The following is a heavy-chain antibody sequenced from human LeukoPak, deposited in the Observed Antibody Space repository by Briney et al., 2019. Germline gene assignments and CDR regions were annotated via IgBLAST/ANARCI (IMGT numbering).Heavy chain of an antibody. CDR1: GFTFSSYA. Sequence: GGSLRLSCAASGFTFSSYAMSWVRQAPGKGLEGVSVISGSGGNTYDADSVKGRFTISRDSSKNTLYLQMNSLRAEDTAVYYCAKASDDIGVVPAVDFDYWGQGTLVTVSS. CDR2: ISGSGGNT. D-gene: IGHD2-2*01. J-gene: IGHJ4*02. CDR3: AKASDDIGVVPAVDFDY. V-gene: IGHV3-23*01.